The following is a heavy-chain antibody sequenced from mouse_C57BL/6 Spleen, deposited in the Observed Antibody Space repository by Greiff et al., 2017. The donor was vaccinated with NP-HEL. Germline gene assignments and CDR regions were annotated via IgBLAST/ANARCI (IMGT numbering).Heavy chain of an antibody. CDR3: ARYGAVEWPFAY. Sequence: EVHLVESGPELVKPGASVKISCKASGYSFTDYNMNWVKQSNGKSLEWIGVINPNYGTTSYNQKFKGKATLTVAQSSSTAYMQLNSLTSEDSAVYYCARYGAVEWPFAYWGQGTLVTVSA. J-gene: IGHJ3*01. CDR2: INPNYGTT. V-gene: IGHV1-39*01. D-gene: IGHD1-1*02. CDR1: GYSFTDYN.